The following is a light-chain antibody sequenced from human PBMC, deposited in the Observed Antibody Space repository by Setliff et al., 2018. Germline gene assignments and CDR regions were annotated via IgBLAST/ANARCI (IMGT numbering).Light chain of an antibody. J-gene: IGLJ1*01. Sequence: SYALTQPPSVSVAPGKAAIITCGGSNLGSKTVHWYQQRPGQAPLLIIYYENDRPSGVPDRFSASKSGNTATLTIRWVEAGDEADYYCQVWHGDDDHVVFGGGTKVTVL. CDR3: QVWHGDDDHVV. CDR1: NLGSKT. V-gene: IGLV3-21*01. CDR2: YEN.